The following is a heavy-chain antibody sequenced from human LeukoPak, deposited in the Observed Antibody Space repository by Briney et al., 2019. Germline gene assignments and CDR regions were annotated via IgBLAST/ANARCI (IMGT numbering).Heavy chain of an antibody. CDR1: GFTFSSYE. V-gene: IGHV3-48*03. CDR2: ISGSGSSV. J-gene: IGHJ4*02. D-gene: IGHD3-10*01. CDR3: ARDRGSSDY. Sequence: GGSLRLSCTASGFTFSSYEVNWVRQAPGKGREWISYISGSGSSVYYADSVKGRFTISIDNAKNSLYLQMNSLRVEDTAVYYCARDRGSSDYWGQGTLVTVSS.